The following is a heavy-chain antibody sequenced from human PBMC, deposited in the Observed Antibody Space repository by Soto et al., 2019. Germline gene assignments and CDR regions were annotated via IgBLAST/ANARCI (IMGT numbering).Heavy chain of an antibody. Sequence: RVTISVDTSKNQFSLRLSSVTAADTAVYYCASVSGSYYHVYYFDYWGQGTLVTVSS. J-gene: IGHJ4*02. D-gene: IGHD1-26*01. V-gene: IGHV4-59*01. CDR3: ASVSGSYYHVYYFDY.